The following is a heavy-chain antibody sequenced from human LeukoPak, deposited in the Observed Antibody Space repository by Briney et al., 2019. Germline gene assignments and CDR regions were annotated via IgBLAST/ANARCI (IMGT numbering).Heavy chain of an antibody. CDR2: IYYSGST. CDR1: GGSISSYY. CDR3: ARGGGSGSYLYYYYGMDV. J-gene: IGHJ6*02. V-gene: IGHV4-59*01. Sequence: SETLSLTCTVSGGSISSYYWSWIRQPPGKGLEWIGYIYYSGSTNYNPSLKSRVTISVDTSKNHFSLKLSSVTAADTAVYYCARGGGSGSYLYYYYGMDVWGQGTTVTVSS. D-gene: IGHD3-10*01.